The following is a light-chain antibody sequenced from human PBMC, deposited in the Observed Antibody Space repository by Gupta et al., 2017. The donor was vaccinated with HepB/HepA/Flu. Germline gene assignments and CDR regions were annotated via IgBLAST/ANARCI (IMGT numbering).Light chain of an antibody. V-gene: IGKV1-39*01. CDR3: QQRDNIPRT. CDR2: AAS. Sequence: DIQMTQSPSSLSASVGDRVTITCRASQYISTYLNWYQQRPGKAPHLLISAASSLQSGVPSRFSGSGSGTDFTLTISRLQPEDFATYYCQQRDNIPRTFGQGTKVEIK. CDR1: QYISTY. J-gene: IGKJ1*01.